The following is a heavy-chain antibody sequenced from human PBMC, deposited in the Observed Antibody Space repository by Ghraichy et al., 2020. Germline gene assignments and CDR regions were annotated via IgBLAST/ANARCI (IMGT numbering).Heavy chain of an antibody. CDR3: ARVRRDYGDAFDY. CDR2: ISSSGSTI. Sequence: GESLHISCAASGFTFSDYYMSWIRQAPGKGLEWVSYISSSGSTIYYADSVKGRFTISRDNAKNSLYLQMNSLRAEDTAVYYCARVRRDYGDAFDYWGQGTLVTVSS. J-gene: IGHJ4*02. V-gene: IGHV3-11*01. CDR1: GFTFSDYY. D-gene: IGHD4-17*01.